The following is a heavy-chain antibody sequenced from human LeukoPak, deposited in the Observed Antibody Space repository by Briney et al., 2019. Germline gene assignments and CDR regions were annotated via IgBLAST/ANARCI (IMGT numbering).Heavy chain of an antibody. CDR2: IYSGGST. CDR3: ARGQGYDFWSGYYFDY. D-gene: IGHD3-3*01. Sequence: GGSLRLSCAASGFTVNYNYMSWVRQAPGKGLEWVSVIYSGGSTYYADSVKGRFTISRDDSKNTVYLQMNSLRVEDTAVYYCARGQGYDFWSGYYFDYWGQGTLVTVSS. V-gene: IGHV3-66*01. J-gene: IGHJ4*02. CDR1: GFTVNYNY.